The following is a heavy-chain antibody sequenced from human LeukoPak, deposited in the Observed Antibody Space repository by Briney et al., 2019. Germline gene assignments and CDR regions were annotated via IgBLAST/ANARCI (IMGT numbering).Heavy chain of an antibody. Sequence: PSETLSLTCTVSGGSISGYYWSWIRQPPGKGLQFIGYIYYSGSTNYNPSLESRVTISVDTSKNQFSLKLSSVTAADTAVYYCARDQAKGSGYLNWFDPWGQGTLVTVSS. CDR2: IYYSGST. J-gene: IGHJ5*02. D-gene: IGHD3-22*01. V-gene: IGHV4-59*12. CDR1: GGSISGYY. CDR3: ARDQAKGSGYLNWFDP.